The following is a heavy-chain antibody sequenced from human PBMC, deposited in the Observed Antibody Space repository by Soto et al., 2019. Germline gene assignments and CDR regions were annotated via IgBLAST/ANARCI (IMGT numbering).Heavy chain of an antibody. J-gene: IGHJ4*02. CDR1: GFTFSSYA. CDR3: ARGGGLEQWLFYFDY. Sequence: EVQLLESGGGLVQPGGSLRLSCAASGFTFSSYAMSWVRQAPGKGLEWVSAISGSGGSTYYADSVKGRFTISRDNSKNTLYRQMNSLRAEDTAVYYCARGGGLEQWLFYFDYWGQGTLVTVSS. D-gene: IGHD6-19*01. V-gene: IGHV3-23*01. CDR2: ISGSGGST.